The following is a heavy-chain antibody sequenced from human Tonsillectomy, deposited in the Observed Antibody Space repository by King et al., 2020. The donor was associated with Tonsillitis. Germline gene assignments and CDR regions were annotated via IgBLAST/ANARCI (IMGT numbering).Heavy chain of an antibody. J-gene: IGHJ4*02. CDR1: GGTFSSSA. V-gene: IGHV1-69*04. CDR3: ATDRAVAVYSPPGY. Sequence: QLVQSGAEVKKPGSSVKVSCKASGGTFSSSAVSWLRQAPGQGLEWMGRIIPILGIANYAQKFQGRVTITANKSTSTAYMELSSLSSEDTAVYYCATDRAVAVYSPPGYWGQGTLVTVSS. CDR2: IIPILGIA. D-gene: IGHD6-19*01.